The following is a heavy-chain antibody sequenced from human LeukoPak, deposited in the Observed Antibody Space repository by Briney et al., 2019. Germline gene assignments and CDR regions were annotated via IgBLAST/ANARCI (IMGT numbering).Heavy chain of an antibody. V-gene: IGHV3-21*01. Sequence: GSLRLSCAASGFPFSSYSMNWVRQAPGKGLEWVSSISSSSSYIYYADSVKGRFTISRDNAKNSLYLQMNSLRAEDTAVYYCAREGFDSSGYYPYWGQGTLVTVSS. CDR2: ISSSSSYI. CDR3: AREGFDSSGYYPY. CDR1: GFPFSSYS. J-gene: IGHJ4*02. D-gene: IGHD3-22*01.